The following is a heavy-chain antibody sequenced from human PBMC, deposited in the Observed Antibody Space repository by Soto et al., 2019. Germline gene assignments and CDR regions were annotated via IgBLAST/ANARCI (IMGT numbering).Heavy chain of an antibody. Sequence: SETLSLTCAVSGGSISSGGYSWSWIRQPPGKGLEWIGYIYHSGSTYYNPSLKSRVTISVDRSKNQFTLKLSSVTAADTAVYYCARAPALYGMDVWGQGTTVTVS. V-gene: IGHV4-30-2*01. CDR1: GGSISSGGYS. CDR2: IYHSGST. CDR3: ARAPALYGMDV. J-gene: IGHJ6*02.